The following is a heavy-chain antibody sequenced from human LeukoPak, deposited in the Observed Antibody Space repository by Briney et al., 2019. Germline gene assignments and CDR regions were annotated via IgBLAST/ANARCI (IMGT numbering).Heavy chain of an antibody. Sequence: GTFSRYAISWVRQAPGQGLEWMGEIIPIVGTTNYAERFQNRVAITADKDTGTAYIELSSLRSEDTAVYYCARDPRVVRGVRSYLDFWGQAT. CDR3: ARDPRVVRGVRSYLDF. CDR1: GTFSRYA. V-gene: IGHV1-69*06. CDR2: IIPIVGTT. J-gene: IGHJ4*02. D-gene: IGHD3-10*02.